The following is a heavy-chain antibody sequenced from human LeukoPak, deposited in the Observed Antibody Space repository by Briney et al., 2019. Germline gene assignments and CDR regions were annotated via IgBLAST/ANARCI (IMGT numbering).Heavy chain of an antibody. D-gene: IGHD3-22*01. CDR1: GFTFSTYA. V-gene: IGHV3-23*01. CDR2: ISGSGGDT. J-gene: IGHJ3*02. CDR3: AVDQGYDAFEI. Sequence: GGSLRLSCAASGFTFSTYAISWVRQPPGKGLEWVSTISGSGGDTYYADSVKGRFTISRDNSKNTLYLQMNSLRAEDTAVYYCAVDQGYDAFEIWGQGTMVTVSS.